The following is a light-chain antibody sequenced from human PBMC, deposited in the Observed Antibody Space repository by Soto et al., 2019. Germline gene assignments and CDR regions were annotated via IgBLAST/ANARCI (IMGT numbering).Light chain of an antibody. CDR1: SSDVGGWNY. CDR3: ASWDDSLIGYV. V-gene: IGLV2-8*01. Sequence: QSVLTQPPSASGSPGQSVTISCTGTSSDVGGWNYVSWYHQYPGKAPKLLIYQVTKRPSGVPDRFSGSKSGTSASLAISGLRSEDEADYYCASWDDSLIGYVFGTGTKLTVL. J-gene: IGLJ1*01. CDR2: QVT.